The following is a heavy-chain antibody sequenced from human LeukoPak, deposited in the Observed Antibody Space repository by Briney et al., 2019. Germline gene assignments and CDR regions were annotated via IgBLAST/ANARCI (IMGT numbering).Heavy chain of an antibody. V-gene: IGHV4-39*01. J-gene: IGHJ4*02. CDR1: GGSISSNTYY. CDR3: ARHRDYNVDYFDY. CDR2: ISYSGST. Sequence: SETLSLTCTVSGGSISSNTYYWGWIRQPPGKGLEWIGSISYSGSTYYNPSLKSRVTISVDTSKNQFSLKVNSVTAADTAVYYCARHRDYNVDYFDYWGQGTLVTVSA. D-gene: IGHD4-11*01.